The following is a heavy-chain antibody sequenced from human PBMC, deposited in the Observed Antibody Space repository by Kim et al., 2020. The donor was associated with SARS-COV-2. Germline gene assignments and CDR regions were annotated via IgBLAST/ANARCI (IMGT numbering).Heavy chain of an antibody. J-gene: IGHJ4*02. CDR2: ISSSGSTI. CDR1: GFTFSSYE. D-gene: IGHD1-26*01. Sequence: GGSLRLSCAASGFTFSSYEMNWVRQAPGKGLEWVSYISSSGSTIYYADSVKGRFTISRDNTKNSLYLQMSCLTAEDTAVSYFARGVGAFWGQGTLGTAS. CDR3: ARGVGAF. V-gene: IGHV3-48*03.